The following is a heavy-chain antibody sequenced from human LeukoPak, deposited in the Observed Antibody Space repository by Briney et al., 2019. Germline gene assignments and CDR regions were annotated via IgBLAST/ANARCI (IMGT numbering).Heavy chain of an antibody. CDR2: IIPILGIA. CDR1: GGTFSSYA. CDR3: ATLARNSNRVNY. J-gene: IGHJ4*02. Sequence: GASVKVSCKASGGTFSSYAISWVRQAPGQGLEWMGRIIPILGIANYAQKFQGRVTITADKSTSTAYMELSRLRSDDTAVYYCATLARNSNRVNYWGQGTLVTVSS. V-gene: IGHV1-69*04. D-gene: IGHD6-13*01.